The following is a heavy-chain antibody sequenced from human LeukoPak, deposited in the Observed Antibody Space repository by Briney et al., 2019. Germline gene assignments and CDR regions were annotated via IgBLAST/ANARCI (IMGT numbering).Heavy chain of an antibody. CDR1: GFTFRASA. D-gene: IGHD1-14*01. CDR2: IRGKADNYAT. CDR3: TRNTPSTGDWFDP. Sequence: PGGSLRLSCAASGFTFRASAVHWVRQASGRGLEWLGRIRGKADNYATSYSASVQGRFTISRDDFTDTVYLQLHSLKTEDTAVYFCTRNTPSTGDWFDPWGQGTLVTVSS. V-gene: IGHV3-73*01. J-gene: IGHJ5*02.